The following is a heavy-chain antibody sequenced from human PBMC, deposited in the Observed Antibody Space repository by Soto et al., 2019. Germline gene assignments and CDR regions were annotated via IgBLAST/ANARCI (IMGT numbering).Heavy chain of an antibody. J-gene: IGHJ3*02. D-gene: IGHD3-22*01. Sequence: PGGSLRLSCAASGFTFSSYSMNWVRKAPGKGLEWVSSIISSSSYIYYADSVKGRFTISRDNAKNSLYLQMNSLRAEDTAVYYCAREMMYYYDSSGYYYYAEEGNAFDIWGQGTMVTVSS. CDR1: GFTFSSYS. CDR3: AREMMYYYDSSGYYYYAEEGNAFDI. V-gene: IGHV3-21*01. CDR2: IISSSSYI.